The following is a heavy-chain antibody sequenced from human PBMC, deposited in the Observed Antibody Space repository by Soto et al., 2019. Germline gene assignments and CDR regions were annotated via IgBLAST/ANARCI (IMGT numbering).Heavy chain of an antibody. CDR3: ARVPDYGYYFDY. CDR1: GSTFSSYG. Sequence: PGGSLRLSCAASGSTFSSYGMHWVRQAPGKGLEWVAVIWYDGSNKYYADSVKGRFTISRDNSKNTLYLQMNSLRAEDTAVYYCARVPDYGYYFDYWGQGTLVTVSS. V-gene: IGHV3-33*01. CDR2: IWYDGSNK. D-gene: IGHD4-17*01. J-gene: IGHJ4*02.